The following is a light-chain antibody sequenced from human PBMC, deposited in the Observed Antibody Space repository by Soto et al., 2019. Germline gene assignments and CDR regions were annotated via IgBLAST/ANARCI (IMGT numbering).Light chain of an antibody. CDR2: DVS. V-gene: IGLV2-14*01. Sequence: SLAQPFPVSGSPGQAVTLSCSWTHSDVGGSNYVSWYQQYPGKAPKLMIYDVSNRPSGVSNRFSGSKSGNTASLTISGLQAEDEADYYCSSYISSSTPHVFGTGTKVTVL. CDR1: HSDVGGSNY. J-gene: IGLJ1*01. CDR3: SSYISSSTPHV.